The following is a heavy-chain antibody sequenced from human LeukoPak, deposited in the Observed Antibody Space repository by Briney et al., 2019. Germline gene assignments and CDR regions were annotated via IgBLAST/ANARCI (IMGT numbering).Heavy chain of an antibody. CDR3: ARSRRITIFGVVITPPTSFDY. Sequence: SETLSLTCAVYGGSFSGYYWSWIRQPPGKGLEWIGEINHSGSTNYNPSLKSRVTISVDTSKNQFSLKLSSVTAADTAVYYCARSRRITIFGVVITPPTSFDYWGQGTLVTVPS. D-gene: IGHD3-3*01. J-gene: IGHJ4*02. CDR1: GGSFSGYY. V-gene: IGHV4-34*01. CDR2: INHSGST.